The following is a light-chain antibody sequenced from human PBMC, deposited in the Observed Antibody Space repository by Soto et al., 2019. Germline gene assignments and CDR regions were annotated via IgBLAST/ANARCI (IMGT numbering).Light chain of an antibody. J-gene: IGKJ5*01. CDR2: GAS. CDR3: QQYNSWPLIT. Sequence: EEVMTQSPVILSVSPGERATLSCRASHSVSSNLAWYQQKPGQAPRLLIFGASTRATGIPARFSGSGSGTEFTLTIRRLQSEDLAVYYCQQYNSWPLITFGQGKRLEIK. CDR1: HSVSSN. V-gene: IGKV3-15*01.